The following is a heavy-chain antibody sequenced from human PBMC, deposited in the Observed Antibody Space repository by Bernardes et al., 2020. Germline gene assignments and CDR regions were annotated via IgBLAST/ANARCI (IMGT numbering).Heavy chain of an antibody. CDR2: INPNSGGT. Sequence: ASVKVSCKASGYTFTGYYMHWVRQAPGQGLEWMGWINPNSGGTNYAQKFQGWVTMTRDTSISTAYMELSRLRSDDTAVYYCATSGYDSAPFDYWGQGTLVTVSS. D-gene: IGHD5-12*01. CDR3: ATSGYDSAPFDY. J-gene: IGHJ4*02. CDR1: GYTFTGYY. V-gene: IGHV1-2*04.